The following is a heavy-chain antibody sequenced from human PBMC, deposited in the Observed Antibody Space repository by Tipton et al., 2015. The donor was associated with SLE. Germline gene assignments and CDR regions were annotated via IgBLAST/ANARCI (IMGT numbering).Heavy chain of an antibody. J-gene: IGHJ5*02. V-gene: IGHV4-31*03. CDR1: GGSISSGNYY. CDR2: IYDTETT. CDR3: AREVKSGRYDWFDP. D-gene: IGHD1-26*01. Sequence: TLSLTCTVSGGSISSGNYYWTWIRQHPGKGLEWSGYIYDTETTYYNPSLKSRVTMSIDRSKNHFSLRLRSVSAADTAIYYCAREVKSGRYDWFDPWGQGTLVTVSS.